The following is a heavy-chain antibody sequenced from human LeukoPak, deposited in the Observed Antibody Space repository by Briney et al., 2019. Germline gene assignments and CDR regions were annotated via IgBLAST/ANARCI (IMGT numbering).Heavy chain of an antibody. CDR2: ISGSGGST. CDR3: AKDQPKPERYFDY. V-gene: IGHV3-23*01. J-gene: IGHJ4*02. Sequence: GGSLRLSCAASGFTFNNYAMTWVRQTPGKGLEWVSAISGSGGSTYYADSVKGRFTISRDNSKNTLYLQMNSLRAEDTAVYYCAKDQPKPERYFDYWGQGTLVTVSS. CDR1: GFTFNNYA. D-gene: IGHD1-14*01.